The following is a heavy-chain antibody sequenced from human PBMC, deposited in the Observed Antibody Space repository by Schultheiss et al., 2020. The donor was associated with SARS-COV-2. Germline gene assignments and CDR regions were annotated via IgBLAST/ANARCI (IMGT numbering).Heavy chain of an antibody. CDR2: IYSDGSS. CDR3: ARRGFYYGSGTHGNAFDV. D-gene: IGHD3-10*01. Sequence: GGSLRLSCAASGFTFSSYGMHWVRQAPGKGLEWVAVIYSDGSSYYADSVKGRFTISRDNSKNTLYLQMNSLRVEDAAVYYCARRGFYYGSGTHGNAFDVWGQGTMVTVSS. V-gene: IGHV3-NL1*01. J-gene: IGHJ3*01. CDR1: GFTFSSYG.